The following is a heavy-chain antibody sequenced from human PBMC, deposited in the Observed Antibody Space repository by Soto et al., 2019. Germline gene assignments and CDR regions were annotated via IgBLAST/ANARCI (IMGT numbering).Heavy chain of an antibody. D-gene: IGHD3-16*01. CDR1: GYSFTNND. J-gene: IGHJ5*02. Sequence: ASVKVSCKASGYSFTNNDVTWVRQATGQGLEWMGWMNPGSGDTGYAQKFQGRVTMTRDISIATAYMELSSLRSDDTAIYYCARMATFGSLNWFDPWGQGTLVTVS. CDR3: ARMATFGSLNWFDP. V-gene: IGHV1-8*01. CDR2: MNPGSGDT.